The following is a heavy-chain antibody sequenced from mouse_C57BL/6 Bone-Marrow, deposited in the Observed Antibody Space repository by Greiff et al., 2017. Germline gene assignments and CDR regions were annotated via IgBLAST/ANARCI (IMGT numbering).Heavy chain of an antibody. V-gene: IGHV5-4*01. CDR1: GFTFSSYA. CDR3: AMYDYDWFAY. CDR2: ISDGGSYT. Sequence: EVQVVESGGGLVKPGGSLKLSCAASGFTFSSYAMSWVRQTPEKRLEWVATISDGGSYTYYPDNVKGRFTISRDNAKNNLYLQMSHLKSEDTAMYYCAMYDYDWFAYWGQGTLVTVSA. J-gene: IGHJ3*01. D-gene: IGHD2-4*01.